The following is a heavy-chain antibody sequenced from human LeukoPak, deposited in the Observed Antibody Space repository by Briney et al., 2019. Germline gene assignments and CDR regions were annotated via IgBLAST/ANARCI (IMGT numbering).Heavy chain of an antibody. CDR2: IYYSGST. CDR1: GGSISSGDYY. V-gene: IGHV4-30-4*01. D-gene: IGHD5-12*01. CDR3: ARDGRVARLFDY. J-gene: IGHJ4*02. Sequence: PSQTLSLTCTVSGGSISSGDYYWSWIRQPPGKGLEWIGYIYYSGSTYYNPSLKSRVTISVDTSKNQFSLKLSSVTAADTAVYYCARDGRVARLFDYWGQGTLVTVSS.